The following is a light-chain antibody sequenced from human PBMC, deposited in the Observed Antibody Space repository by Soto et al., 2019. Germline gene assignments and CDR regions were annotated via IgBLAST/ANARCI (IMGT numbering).Light chain of an antibody. CDR3: QQYNTYPLT. CDR2: KAS. CDR1: QSITTW. V-gene: IGKV1-5*03. Sequence: DIQMTQSPSTLSASVGERVTITCRASQSITTWLAWYQQKPGKAPKLLIYKASSLEGGVPSRFSGSGSGTEFNITISSLQPADFATYYCQQYNTYPLTFGGGTTVEIK. J-gene: IGKJ4*01.